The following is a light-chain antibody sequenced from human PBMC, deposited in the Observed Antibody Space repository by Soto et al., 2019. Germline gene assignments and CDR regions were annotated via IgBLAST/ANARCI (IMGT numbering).Light chain of an antibody. V-gene: IGKV3-15*01. CDR1: QNVNNR. Sequence: EIAMTQSPAMLSVSPGERATLSCRASQNVNNRLAWYQQKAGQPPRLLIYGASTRATGIPARFSGSGSGTEFTLTISSLQSEDFAVYYCQHFNSWPLLFGQGTKV. J-gene: IGKJ1*01. CDR3: QHFNSWPLL. CDR2: GAS.